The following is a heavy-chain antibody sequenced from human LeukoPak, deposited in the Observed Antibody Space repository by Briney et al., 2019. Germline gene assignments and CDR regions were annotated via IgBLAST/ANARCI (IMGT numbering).Heavy chain of an antibody. CDR2: MGPTGDT. Sequence: PGGSLRLSCAGSGFTFTNFAMTWVRQAPGKGLEWVSSMGPTGDTYYADSVKGRFSISRDASKNTIYLQMSTLRAEDTAVYFCARPTPYGTTWAGAFDLWGQGTMVTVSS. V-gene: IGHV3-23*01. CDR3: ARPTPYGTTWAGAFDL. CDR1: GFTFTNFA. D-gene: IGHD1-14*01. J-gene: IGHJ3*01.